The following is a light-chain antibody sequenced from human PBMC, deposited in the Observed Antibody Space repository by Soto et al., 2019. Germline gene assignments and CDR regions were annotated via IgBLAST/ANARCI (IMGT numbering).Light chain of an antibody. CDR2: DAS. J-gene: IGKJ4*01. CDR3: QQRSNWPPLT. CDR1: QKISSY. V-gene: IGKV3-11*01. Sequence: EIVLTQSPGTLSLSPGERATLSCRASQKISSYLAWYQQKPGQAPRLLIYDASNRATGIPARFSGSGSGTDFTLTISSLEPEDFAVYYCQQRSNWPPLTFGVGTKVESK.